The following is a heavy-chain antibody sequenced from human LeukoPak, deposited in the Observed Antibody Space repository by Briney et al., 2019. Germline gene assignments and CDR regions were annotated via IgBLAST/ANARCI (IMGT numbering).Heavy chain of an antibody. D-gene: IGHD2-15*01. J-gene: IGHJ5*02. CDR2: IYYSGST. CDR3: ARGAPYCSGGSCYTYNWFDP. Sequence: PSETLSLTCTVSGGSISSYYWSWIRQPPGKGLEWIGYIYYSGSTNYNPSLKSRVTISVGTSKNQSSLKLSSVTAADTAVYYCARGAPYCSGGSCYTYNWFDPWGQGTLVTVSS. CDR1: GGSISSYY. V-gene: IGHV4-59*01.